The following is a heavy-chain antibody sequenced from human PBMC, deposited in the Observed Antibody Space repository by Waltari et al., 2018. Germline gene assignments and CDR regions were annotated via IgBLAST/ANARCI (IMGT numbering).Heavy chain of an antibody. V-gene: IGHV3-30*18. CDR3: AKDDSIAVAGPPYY. CDR2: ISYDGSNK. CDR1: GFTFSSYG. D-gene: IGHD6-19*01. J-gene: IGHJ4*02. Sequence: QVQLVESGGGVVQPGRSLRLSCAASGFTFSSYGMHWVRQAPGKGLEWVAVISYDGSNKYYADSVKGRFTISRDNSKNTLYLQMNSLRAEDTAVYYCAKDDSIAVAGPPYYWGQGTLVTVSS.